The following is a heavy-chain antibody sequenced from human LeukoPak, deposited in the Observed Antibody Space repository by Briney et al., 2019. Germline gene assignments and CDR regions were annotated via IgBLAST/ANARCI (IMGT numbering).Heavy chain of an antibody. Sequence: SVKVSCKASGGTFSSYAISWVRQAPGQGLEWMGRIIPIFGTANYAQKFQGRVTITTDESMSTAYMELSSLRSEDTAVYYCARVAVGASYFDYWGQGTLVTVSS. J-gene: IGHJ4*02. D-gene: IGHD1-26*01. V-gene: IGHV1-69*05. CDR3: ARVAVGASYFDY. CDR1: GGTFSSYA. CDR2: IIPIFGTA.